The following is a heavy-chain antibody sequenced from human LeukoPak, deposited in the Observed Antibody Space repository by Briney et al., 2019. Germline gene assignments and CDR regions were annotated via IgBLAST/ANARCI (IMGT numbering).Heavy chain of an antibody. V-gene: IGHV3-30*18. J-gene: IGHJ4*02. CDR1: GFTFSSYG. CDR2: ISNDGSNN. Sequence: GGSLRLSCAASGFTFSSYGMHWVRQAPGKGLEWVAVISNDGSNNYYAVSVKGRFTISRDNSKNTLYLQMNSLRAEDTALYYCAKDSDSSGSYPGELSDWGQETLVTVSS. D-gene: IGHD6-19*01. CDR3: AKDSDSSGSYPGELSD.